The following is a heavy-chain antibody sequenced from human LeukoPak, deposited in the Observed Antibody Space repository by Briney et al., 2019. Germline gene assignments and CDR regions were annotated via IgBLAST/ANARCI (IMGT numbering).Heavy chain of an antibody. V-gene: IGHV4-59*08. CDR1: GGSISSYY. CDR2: IYYSGST. Sequence: SETLSLTCTVSGGSISSYYWSWIRQPPGKGLEWIGYIYYSGSTNYKPSLKSRVTISLDTSKTQFSLKLTSVTAADTAVYYCAREHSGDYFDYWGQGTLVTVSS. D-gene: IGHD4-17*01. J-gene: IGHJ4*02. CDR3: AREHSGDYFDY.